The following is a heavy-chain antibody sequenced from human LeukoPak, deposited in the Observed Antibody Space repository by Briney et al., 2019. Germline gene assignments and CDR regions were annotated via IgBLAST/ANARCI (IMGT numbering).Heavy chain of an antibody. Sequence: SETLSLTCTVYGGSISSSSYYWGWIRQPPGKGLEWIGSIYYSGSTYYNPSLKSRVTISIDTSKNQFSLKLSSVTAADTAVYYCASSRSGIAASLDYWGQGTLVTVSS. CDR2: IYYSGST. J-gene: IGHJ4*02. D-gene: IGHD6-13*01. V-gene: IGHV4-39*01. CDR1: GGSISSSSYY. CDR3: ASSRSGIAASLDY.